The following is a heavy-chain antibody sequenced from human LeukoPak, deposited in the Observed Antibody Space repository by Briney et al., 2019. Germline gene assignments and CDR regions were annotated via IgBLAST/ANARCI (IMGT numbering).Heavy chain of an antibody. V-gene: IGHV3-30*18. CDR2: ISDDGSKK. CDR1: GFTFSHYW. J-gene: IGHJ5*02. D-gene: IGHD1-26*01. CDR3: AKDEGHSGSFGGHNWFDP. Sequence: PGGSLRLSCAASGFTFSHYWMSWVRQAPGKGLEWVAVISDDGSKKYYADSVKGRFTISRDNSKIMLYLQMNSLRAEDTAVYYCAKDEGHSGSFGGHNWFDPWGQGALVTVSS.